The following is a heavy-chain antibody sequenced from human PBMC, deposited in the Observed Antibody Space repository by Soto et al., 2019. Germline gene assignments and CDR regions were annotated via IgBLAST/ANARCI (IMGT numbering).Heavy chain of an antibody. CDR1: GGSISSYY. CDR3: ARAAFTIRKGMDV. CDR2: IYYSGST. D-gene: IGHD3-10*01. V-gene: IGHV4-59*01. Sequence: SETLSLTCTVSGGSISSYYWSWIRQPPGKGLEWIGYIYYSGSTNYNPSLKSRVTISVDTSKNQFSLKLSSVTAADTAVYYCARAAFTIRKGMDVWGQWTTLTVS. J-gene: IGHJ6*02.